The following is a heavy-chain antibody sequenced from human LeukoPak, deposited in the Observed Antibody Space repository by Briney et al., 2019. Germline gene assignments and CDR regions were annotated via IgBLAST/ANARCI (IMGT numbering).Heavy chain of an antibody. CDR2: ITTTFYT. Sequence: KTGGSLRLSCAASGFTFSSYSFNWVRQVPGKGLEWVSSITTTFYTYYTDSVKGRFTISRDNAKNTLYLQMNSLRAEDTAVYYCTRGNHYGSDYWGQGTLVTVSS. CDR1: GFTFSSYS. J-gene: IGHJ4*02. D-gene: IGHD3-10*01. CDR3: TRGNHYGSDY. V-gene: IGHV3-21*01.